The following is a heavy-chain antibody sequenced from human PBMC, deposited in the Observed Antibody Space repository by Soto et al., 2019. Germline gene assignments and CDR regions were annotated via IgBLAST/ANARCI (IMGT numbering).Heavy chain of an antibody. CDR3: TKEMRHSSGWYGAFDI. CDR2: IKSKTDGGTT. V-gene: IGHV3-15*01. J-gene: IGHJ3*02. D-gene: IGHD6-19*01. CDR1: GFTVTNAW. Sequence: PGGSLRLSCAASGFTVTNAWMNWVRQAPGKGLEWVGRIKSKTDGGTTDFPAPVKGRFTIPRDDSKNTLYLQMSSLKTEDTAMYYCTKEMRHSSGWYGAFDIWGQGIMVTVSS.